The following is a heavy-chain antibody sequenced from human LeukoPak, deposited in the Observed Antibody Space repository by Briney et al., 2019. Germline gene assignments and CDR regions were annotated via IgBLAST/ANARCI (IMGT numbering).Heavy chain of an antibody. J-gene: IGHJ4*02. Sequence: SGTLSLTCAVSGGSISSSNWWSWVRQPPGKGLEWIGEIYHSGSTNYNPSLKSRVTISVDKSKNQFSLKLSSVTAADTAVYYCAAYYYDSSGYYPVFDYWGQGTLVTVSS. D-gene: IGHD3-22*01. CDR2: IYHSGST. CDR1: GGSISSSNW. CDR3: AAYYYDSSGYYPVFDY. V-gene: IGHV4-4*02.